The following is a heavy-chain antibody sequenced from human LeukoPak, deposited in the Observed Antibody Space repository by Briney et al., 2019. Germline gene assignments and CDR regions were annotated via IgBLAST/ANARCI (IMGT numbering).Heavy chain of an antibody. J-gene: IGHJ5*02. D-gene: IGHD3-10*01. Sequence: SETLSLTCTVSGGSISSSKYYWGWIRQPPGKGLEWIGTIFNSGSTHYNPSLKSRVTISVDTSKNQFSLKLSSVTAADTAVYYCARRWTMVRGVITLGYGRWFDPWGQGTLVTVSS. CDR3: ARRWTMVRGVITLGYGRWFDP. CDR1: GGSISSSKYY. V-gene: IGHV4-39*07. CDR2: IFNSGST.